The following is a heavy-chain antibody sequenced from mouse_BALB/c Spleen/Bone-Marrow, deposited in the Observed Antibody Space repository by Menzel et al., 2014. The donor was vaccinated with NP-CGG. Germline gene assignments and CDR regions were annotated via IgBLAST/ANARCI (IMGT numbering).Heavy chain of an antibody. CDR3: ARVGLRLPYYFDY. Sequence: VQLQQSGPQLVRPGASVKISCKASGYSFTSYWMHWVKQRPGQGLEWIGMIDPSDSETRLNQKLKDKATLTVDKSSSTAYMQLSSPTSEDSAVYYCARVGLRLPYYFDYWGQGTTLTVSS. CDR1: GYSFTSYW. V-gene: IGHV1S127*01. CDR2: IDPSDSET. J-gene: IGHJ2*01. D-gene: IGHD1-2*01.